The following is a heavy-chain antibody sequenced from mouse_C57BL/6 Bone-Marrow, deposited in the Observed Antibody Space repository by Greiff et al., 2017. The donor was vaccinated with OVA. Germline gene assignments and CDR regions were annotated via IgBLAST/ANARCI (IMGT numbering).Heavy chain of an antibody. D-gene: IGHD1-1*01. CDR3: AKPITTVVDWYFDV. CDR2: IWTGGGT. Sequence: VMLVESGPGLVAPSQSLSITCTVSGFSLTSYAISWVRQPPGKGLEWLGVIWTGGGTNYNSALKSRLSISKDNSKSQVFLKLNSLQTDDTATYYCAKPITTVVDWYFDVWGTGTTVTVSS. V-gene: IGHV2-9-1*01. CDR1: GFSLTSYA. J-gene: IGHJ1*03.